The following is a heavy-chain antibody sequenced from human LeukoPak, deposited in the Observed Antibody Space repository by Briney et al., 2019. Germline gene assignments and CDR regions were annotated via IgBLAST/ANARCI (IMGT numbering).Heavy chain of an antibody. CDR2: ISGSGGST. Sequence: GGSLRLSCSASGFTFSSYAMSWVRQAPGKGLEWVSAISGSGGSTYYADSVKGRFTISRDNSKNTLYLQMNSLRAEDTAVYYCAKEGALGYCSSTSCEDAFDIWGQGTMVTVSS. CDR1: GFTFSSYA. CDR3: AKEGALGYCSSTSCEDAFDI. J-gene: IGHJ3*02. V-gene: IGHV3-23*01. D-gene: IGHD2-2*01.